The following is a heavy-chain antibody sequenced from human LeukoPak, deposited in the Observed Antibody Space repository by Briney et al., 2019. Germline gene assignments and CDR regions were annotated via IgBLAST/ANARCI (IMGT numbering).Heavy chain of an antibody. CDR3: ARGDRYHIY. CDR1: GFTFSHYE. V-gene: IGHV3-48*03. D-gene: IGHD2-21*01. CDR2: ISSSGSTR. Sequence: GGSLRLSCTTSGFTFSHYEMNWVRQAPGKRLEWVSYISSSGSTRYYADSVKGRFTISRDNAKNSLHLQMNSLRAEDTAVYYCARGDRYHIYWGQGTLVTVSS. J-gene: IGHJ4*02.